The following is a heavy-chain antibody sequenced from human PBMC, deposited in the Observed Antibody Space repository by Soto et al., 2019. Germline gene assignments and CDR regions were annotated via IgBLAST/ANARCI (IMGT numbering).Heavy chain of an antibody. V-gene: IGHV4-39*01. CDR1: GDSITSNSYF. CDR3: ASHFSVDYFDY. Sequence: QLQLQESGPGLVKPSETLSLTCTVSGDSITSNSYFWAWIRQPPGKGLEWIGSIYYSGTTYYNPSLKSRVTISVDRAKHQFSLKLSPVTAADTAVYSCASHFSVDYFDYWGQGALVTVSS. J-gene: IGHJ4*02. CDR2: IYYSGTT.